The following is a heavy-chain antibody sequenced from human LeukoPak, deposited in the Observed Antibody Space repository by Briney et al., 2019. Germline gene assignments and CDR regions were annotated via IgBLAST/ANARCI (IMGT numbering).Heavy chain of an antibody. CDR3: ARDAKGYCSGGSCFSAWFDP. CDR2: IYYSGST. J-gene: IGHJ5*02. Sequence: SETLSLTCTVSGGSISSYYWSWIRQPPGKGLEWIGYIYYSGSTYYNPSLKSRVTISVDTSKNQFSLKLSSVTAADTAVYYCARDAKGYCSGGSCFSAWFDPWGQGTLVTVSS. CDR1: GGSISSYY. V-gene: IGHV4-59*12. D-gene: IGHD2-15*01.